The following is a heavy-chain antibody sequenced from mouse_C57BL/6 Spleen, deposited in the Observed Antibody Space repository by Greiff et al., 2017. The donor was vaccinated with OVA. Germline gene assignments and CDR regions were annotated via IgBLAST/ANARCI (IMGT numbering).Heavy chain of an antibody. CDR2: ISSGSSTI. CDR1: GFTFSDYG. V-gene: IGHV5-17*01. D-gene: IGHD4-1*01. J-gene: IGHJ3*01. CDR3: ARLGASY. Sequence: EVQLVESGGGLVKPGGSLKLSCAASGFTFSDYGMHWVRQAPEKGLEWVAYISSGSSTIYYADTVKGRFTISRDNAKNTLFLQMTSLRSEDTAMYYCARLGASYWGQGTLVTVSA.